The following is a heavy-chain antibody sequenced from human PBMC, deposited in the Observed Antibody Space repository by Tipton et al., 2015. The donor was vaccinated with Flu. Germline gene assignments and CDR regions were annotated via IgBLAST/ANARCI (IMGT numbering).Heavy chain of an antibody. CDR2: IYPGDSDT. V-gene: IGHV5-51*03. Sequence: QLVQSGAEVKKPGESLKISCKGSGYSFTSYWIGWVRQMPGKGLEWMGIIYPGDSDTRYSPSFQGQVTISADKSISTAYLQWSSLKASDTAMYYCARRDYYDSSGYYYFYAFDIWGQGAMVTVSS. D-gene: IGHD3-22*01. CDR1: GYSFTSYW. J-gene: IGHJ3*02. CDR3: ARRDYYDSSGYYYFYAFDI.